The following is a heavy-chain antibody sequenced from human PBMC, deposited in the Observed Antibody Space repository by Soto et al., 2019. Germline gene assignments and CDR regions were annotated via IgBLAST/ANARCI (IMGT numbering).Heavy chain of an antibody. Sequence: EVQLVESGGGLVQPGGSLRLSCAASGFTVSSNYMSWVRQAPGKGLEWGSVIYSGGSTYYADSVKGRFTISRHNSKNTLYRQMNSLRAEDTAVYYCASGRDCGGDCPNWFDPWGQGTLVTVSS. CDR2: IYSGGST. CDR1: GFTVSSNY. D-gene: IGHD2-21*02. V-gene: IGHV3-53*04. J-gene: IGHJ5*02. CDR3: ASGRDCGGDCPNWFDP.